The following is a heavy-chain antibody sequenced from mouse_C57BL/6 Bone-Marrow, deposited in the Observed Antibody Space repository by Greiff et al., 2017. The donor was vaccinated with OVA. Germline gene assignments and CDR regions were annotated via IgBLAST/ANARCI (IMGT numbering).Heavy chain of an antibody. CDR2: IYPRSGNT. J-gene: IGHJ3*01. Sequence: VQLQQSGAELARPGASVKLSCKASGYTFTSYGISWVKQRTGQGLEWIGEIYPRSGNTYYNEKFKGKATLTADKSSSTAYMELRSLTSEDSAVSFCGPIYGISPAWCVYRGERSLVSVSA. V-gene: IGHV1-81*01. D-gene: IGHD1-1*01. CDR3: GPIYGISPAWCVY. CDR1: GYTFTSYG.